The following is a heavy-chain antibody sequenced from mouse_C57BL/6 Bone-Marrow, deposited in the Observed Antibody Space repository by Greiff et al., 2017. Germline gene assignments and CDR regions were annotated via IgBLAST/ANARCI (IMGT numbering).Heavy chain of an antibody. CDR3: SEDYAVYYCALYDGSSYPYFDD. Sequence: VKLVESGPELVRPWASVKLSCQAFYTFFRSVYFAMRDTNSWMQWVKQRPGQGLEWIGATYPGNGDNDYLQKFKGKATLTADKTSSTAYMQLSSLKSEDYAVYYCALYDGSSYPYFDDWGQGTTLTVSS. CDR1: YTF. V-gene: IGHV1-87*01. CDR2: GQGLEWIG. D-gene: IGHD1-1*01. J-gene: IGHJ2*01.